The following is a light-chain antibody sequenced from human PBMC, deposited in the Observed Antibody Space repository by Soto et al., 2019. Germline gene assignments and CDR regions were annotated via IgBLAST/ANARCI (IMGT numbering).Light chain of an antibody. CDR3: LQHHDYPRT. CDR1: QAIDNN. Sequence: AIQMTQSPSSLSASVGDRVSIACRASQAIDNNLGWFQQKPGKAPKLLIYAASTLHTGVPSRFSGSGSGTDFTLTISSLQPEDVAVYYCLQHHDYPRTFGQGTKLEIK. CDR2: AAS. J-gene: IGKJ2*01. V-gene: IGKV1-6*01.